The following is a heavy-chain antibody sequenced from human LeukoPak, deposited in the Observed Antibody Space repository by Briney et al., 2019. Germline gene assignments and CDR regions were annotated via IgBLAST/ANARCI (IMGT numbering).Heavy chain of an antibody. D-gene: IGHD3-10*01. J-gene: IGHJ5*02. V-gene: IGHV3-66*01. Sequence: GSLRLSCVVSGFTVSSHYMTWVRQAPGKGLEWVSIIYSGGSAYYADSVKGRFTISRDNSKNTLYLQMNSLRAEDTALYYCASALGSWGQGTLVTVSS. CDR2: IYSGGSA. CDR1: GFTVSSHY. CDR3: ASALGS.